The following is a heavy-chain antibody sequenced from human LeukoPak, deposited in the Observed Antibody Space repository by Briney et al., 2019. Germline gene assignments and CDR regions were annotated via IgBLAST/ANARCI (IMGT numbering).Heavy chain of an antibody. Sequence: GGSLRLSCAASGFTFSSYSMNWVRQAPGKGLEWVSSISSSSSYIYYADSVKGRFTISRDNAKNSLYLQMNSLRAEDTAVYYCARGSSDPELRLVFDYWGQGTLVTVSS. V-gene: IGHV3-21*01. D-gene: IGHD1-7*01. CDR2: ISSSSSYI. CDR3: ARGSSDPELRLVFDY. J-gene: IGHJ4*02. CDR1: GFTFSSYS.